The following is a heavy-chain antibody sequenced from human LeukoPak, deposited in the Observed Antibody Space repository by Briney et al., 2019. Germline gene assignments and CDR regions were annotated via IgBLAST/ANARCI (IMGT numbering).Heavy chain of an antibody. CDR2: IYGTGST. Sequence: PSETLSLTCAVSGYSLGKNYYWGWIRQPPGKGLEGFGRIYGTGSTSYKPSLMNRVTMSMDTSKNPFSLKLTSVTAADTAVYYCARYDSRGSASTRFDYWGQGTLVTISS. V-gene: IGHV4-38-2*01. D-gene: IGHD3-16*01. J-gene: IGHJ4*02. CDR3: ARYDSRGSASTRFDY. CDR1: GYSLGKNYY.